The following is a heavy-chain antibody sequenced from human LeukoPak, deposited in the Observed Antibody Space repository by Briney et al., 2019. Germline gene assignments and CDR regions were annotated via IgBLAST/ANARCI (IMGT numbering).Heavy chain of an antibody. Sequence: GGSLRLSCAASGFSVSRYWMSWVRQAPGEGLEWVANIKQDESEKDYVDSVRGRFTISRDNAKNSLYLQMNSLRAEDTAVYYCVREIIRLGQDDYFDYWGQGTLVTVSS. CDR3: VREIIRLGQDDYFDY. D-gene: IGHD3-3*02. CDR1: GFSVSRYW. V-gene: IGHV3-7*01. J-gene: IGHJ4*02. CDR2: IKQDESEK.